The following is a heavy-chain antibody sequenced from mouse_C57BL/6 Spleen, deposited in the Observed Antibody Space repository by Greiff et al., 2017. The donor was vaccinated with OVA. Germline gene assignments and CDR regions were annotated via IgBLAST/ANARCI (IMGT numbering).Heavy chain of an antibody. V-gene: IGHV1-53*01. D-gene: IGHD1-1*01. J-gene: IGHJ4*01. Sequence: QVQLQQPGTELVKPGASVKLSCKASGYTFTSYWMHWVKQRPGQGLEWIGNINPSNGGTNYNEKFKSKATLTVDKSSSTAYLQLSSLTSEESAVYYGARSSDCYIYCALDDWGQGTSVTVSS. CDR2: INPSNGGT. CDR1: GYTFTSYW. CDR3: ARSSDCYIYCALDD.